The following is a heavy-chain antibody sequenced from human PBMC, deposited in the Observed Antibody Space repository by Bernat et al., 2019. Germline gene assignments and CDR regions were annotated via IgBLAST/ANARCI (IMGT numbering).Heavy chain of an antibody. J-gene: IGHJ3*02. CDR3: AGGGIVVVPAANDAFDI. Sequence: EVQLLESGGGLVQPGGSLRLSCAASGFTFSNYAMSWVRQAPGKGLEWVSSIRAGGDTTYYADSVKGRFTISRDNSKNTLSLQMNSLRAEDTAVYYCAGGGIVVVPAANDAFDIWGQGTMVTVSS. V-gene: IGHV3-23*01. CDR2: IRAGGDTT. D-gene: IGHD2-2*01. CDR1: GFTFSNYA.